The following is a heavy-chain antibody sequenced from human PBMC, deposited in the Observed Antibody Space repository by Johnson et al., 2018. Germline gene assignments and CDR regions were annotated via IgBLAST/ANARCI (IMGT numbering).Heavy chain of an antibody. D-gene: IGHD4-17*01. V-gene: IGHV3-15*07. CDR3: ARARMPYGDYLEYFQH. Sequence: VQLVESGGGLVKPGGSLRLSCTASGFTFVNAWMNWVRQAPGKGLEWVGHIKSKADGGTTDYAAPVKGRFTIPRDDSKNTLYLQMNSLRAGDTAVYYCARARMPYGDYLEYFQHWGQGTLVTVSS. J-gene: IGHJ1*01. CDR2: IKSKADGGTT. CDR1: GFTFVNAW.